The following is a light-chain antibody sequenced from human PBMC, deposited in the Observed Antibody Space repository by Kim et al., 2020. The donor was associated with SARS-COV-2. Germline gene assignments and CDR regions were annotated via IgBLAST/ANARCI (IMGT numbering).Light chain of an antibody. CDR2: DVS. V-gene: IGLV2-14*03. CDR1: SSDVGGYNY. Sequence: QSALTQPASVSGSPGQSVTISRTGSSSDVGGYNYVSWYQQHPGKAPKLMIYDVSNRPSGVSNRFSGSKSGNTASLTISGLQAEDEAAYYCSSYTSSSTWLFGGGTKLTVL. CDR3: SSYTSSSTWL. J-gene: IGLJ3*02.